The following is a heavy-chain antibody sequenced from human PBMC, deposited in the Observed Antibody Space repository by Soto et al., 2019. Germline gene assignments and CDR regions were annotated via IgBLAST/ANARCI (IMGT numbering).Heavy chain of an antibody. CDR3: AIEQTWPITHALDS. V-gene: IGHV3-23*01. CDR1: GFTFSFYA. D-gene: IGHD1-20*01. Sequence: EVQLLESGGGLVQPGGSLRLSCAASGFTFSFYAMNWVRQAPGKGLEWVSTISGSGGSPYYADSVKGRFPISRDNSKTTLYLQMTSLRAEDTAVYYCAIEQTWPITHALDSWCQGTMVTVSS. J-gene: IGHJ3*02. CDR2: ISGSGGSP.